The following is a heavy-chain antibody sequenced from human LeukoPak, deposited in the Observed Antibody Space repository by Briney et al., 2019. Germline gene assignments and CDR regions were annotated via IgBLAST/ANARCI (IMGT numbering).Heavy chain of an antibody. J-gene: IGHJ4*02. CDR1: GFTFSSYG. Sequence: GRSLRLSCAASGFTFSSYGMHWVRQAPGKGLEWVAVISYDGSNKYYADSVKGRFTISRDNSKNTLYLQMNGLRAEDTAVYYCAKSERAVTFDYWGQGTLVTVSS. CDR2: ISYDGSNK. CDR3: AKSERAVTFDY. V-gene: IGHV3-30*18. D-gene: IGHD4-17*01.